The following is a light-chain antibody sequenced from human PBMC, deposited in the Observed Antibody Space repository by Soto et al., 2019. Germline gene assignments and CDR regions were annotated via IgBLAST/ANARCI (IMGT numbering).Light chain of an antibody. CDR1: KIDMRVYDF. CDR3: CSHTGDNTYV. CDR2: EVV. J-gene: IGLJ1*01. Sequence: QSVLTHPPSACGSPGPSLTISCTGTKIDMRVYDFVSWYQHHPGKAPRMIIYEVVKRPSGVPDRFSGSKSGNTASLTVSGLHAEDEADYFCCSHTGDNTYVFGTRAKVTVL. V-gene: IGLV2-8*01.